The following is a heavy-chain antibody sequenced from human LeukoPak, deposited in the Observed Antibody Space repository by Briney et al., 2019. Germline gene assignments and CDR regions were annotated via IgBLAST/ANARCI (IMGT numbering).Heavy chain of an antibody. CDR2: IRRSGSGDNT. Sequence: GGSLRLSCAASGFTLSKFDMYWVRQAPGKGLGCVSVIRRSGSGDNTYYADSVKGRFTISRDNSKNTLYLQMNSLRAEDTAVYYCAREEGSSWYNWFAPWGQGTLVTVSS. D-gene: IGHD6-13*01. CDR3: AREEGSSWYNWFAP. J-gene: IGHJ5*02. V-gene: IGHV3-23*01. CDR1: GFTLSKFD.